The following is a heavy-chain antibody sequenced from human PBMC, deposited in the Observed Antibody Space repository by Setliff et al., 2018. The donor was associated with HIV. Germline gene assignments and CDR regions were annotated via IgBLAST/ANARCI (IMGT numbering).Heavy chain of an antibody. V-gene: IGHV4-4*07. D-gene: IGHD2-21*02. Sequence: PSETLSLTCTVSGGSIGGFYWNWIRQSAGKGLQWIGRIYDTGGTKYNPSLKSRLTMSLDTSKNQFSLNLDAVTAADTAVYYCARGRGGNYNYYYYYMDVWGKGTTVTVSS. CDR1: GGSIGGFY. J-gene: IGHJ6*03. CDR2: IYDTGGT. CDR3: ARGRGGNYNYYYYYMDV.